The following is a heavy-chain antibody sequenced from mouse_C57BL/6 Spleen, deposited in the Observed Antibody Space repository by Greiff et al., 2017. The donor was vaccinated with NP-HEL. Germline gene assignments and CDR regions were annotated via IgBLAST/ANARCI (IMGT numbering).Heavy chain of an antibody. CDR3: ARLVTTVVEGFAY. CDR2: IYPRSGNT. CDR1: GYTFTSYG. Sequence: VMLVESGAELARPGASVKLSCKASGYTFTSYGISWVKQRTGQGLEWIGEIYPRSGNTYYNEKFKGKATLTADKSSSTAYMELRSLTSEDSAVYFCARLVTTVVEGFAYWGQGTLVTVSA. D-gene: IGHD1-1*01. V-gene: IGHV1-81*01. J-gene: IGHJ3*01.